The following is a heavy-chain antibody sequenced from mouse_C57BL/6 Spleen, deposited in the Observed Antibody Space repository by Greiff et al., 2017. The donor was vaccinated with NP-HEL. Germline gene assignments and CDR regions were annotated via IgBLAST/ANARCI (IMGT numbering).Heavy chain of an antibody. CDR2: INPSSGYT. D-gene: IGHD1-1*01. CDR3: ARSYYGSSYYFDY. CDR1: GYTFTSYW. Sequence: QVQLQQSGAELAKPGASVKLSCKASGYTFTSYWMHWVKQRPGQGLEWIGYINPSSGYTKYNQKFKDKATLTADKSSSTAYMQLSSLTYEDSAVYYCARSYYGSSYYFDYWGQGTTLTVSS. V-gene: IGHV1-7*01. J-gene: IGHJ2*01.